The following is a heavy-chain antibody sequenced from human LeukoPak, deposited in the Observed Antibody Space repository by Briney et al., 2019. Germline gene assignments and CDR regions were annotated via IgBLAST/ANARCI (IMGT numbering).Heavy chain of an antibody. CDR3: ARNGDSSGWYFSNNWFDP. D-gene: IGHD6-19*01. Sequence: SETLSLTCTVSGGSISSYYWSWIRQPPGKGLEWIGYIYYSGSTNYNPSLKSRVTISVDTSKNQFSLKLSSVTAADTAVYYCARNGDSSGWYFSNNWFDPWGQGTLVTVSS. J-gene: IGHJ5*02. CDR2: IYYSGST. CDR1: GGSISSYY. V-gene: IGHV4-59*01.